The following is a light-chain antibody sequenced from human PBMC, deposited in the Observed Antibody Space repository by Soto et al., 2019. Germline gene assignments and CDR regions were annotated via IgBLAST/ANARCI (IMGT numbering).Light chain of an antibody. J-gene: IGKJ1*01. CDR1: QSVSSSF. CDR3: QQYDVSLWT. V-gene: IGKV3-20*01. Sequence: EIVLTQSPGTLSLSPGERATLSCRDSQSVSSSFLAWYQQKPGQAPRLLIFGASNRATGIPDRFSGSVSGTDFTLTISRLDPEDFAVYYCQQYDVSLWTFGQGTKVEIK. CDR2: GAS.